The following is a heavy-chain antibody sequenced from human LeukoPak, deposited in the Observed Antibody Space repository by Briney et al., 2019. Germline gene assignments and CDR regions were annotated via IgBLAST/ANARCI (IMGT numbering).Heavy chain of an antibody. CDR3: ARGGEGYNDDAFEV. CDR1: GDSIRSRY. V-gene: IGHV4-59*11. Sequence: PSETLSLTCTVSGDSIRSRYCAWIRQPPGKGLEWIGHIYNSATTAYNPSFKSRVTISLDTSKKQFSLKMTSATALDSAVYYCARGGEGYNDDAFEVWGLGTAVTVSS. J-gene: IGHJ3*01. CDR2: IYNSATT. D-gene: IGHD5-24*01.